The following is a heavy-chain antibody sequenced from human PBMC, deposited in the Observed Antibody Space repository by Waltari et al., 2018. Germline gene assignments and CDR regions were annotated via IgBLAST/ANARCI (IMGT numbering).Heavy chain of an antibody. CDR1: GYPPTSYY. V-gene: IGHV1-2*06. CDR2: INPNSGDT. CDR3: ARESAFSTSWYPGFDP. D-gene: IGHD2-2*01. J-gene: IGHJ5*02. Sequence: QVQLVQSGAEVKKPGASVKVSCKASGYPPTSYYNPWVQQATGQGLEWMGRINPNSGDTNYARKFQDRVTMTRDTSVNTAYMVVGRLTSDDTAVYFCARESAFSTSWYPGFDPWGQGTLVTVAS.